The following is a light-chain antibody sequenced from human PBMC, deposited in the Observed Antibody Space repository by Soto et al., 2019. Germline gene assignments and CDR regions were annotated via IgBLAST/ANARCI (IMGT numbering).Light chain of an antibody. CDR1: SNDIGVYNF. J-gene: IGLJ1*01. CDR2: EVV. CDR3: KSYAGSNTYV. Sequence: QSALTQPRSASGSPGQSVTISCTGTSNDIGVYNFVSWYQHHPGKAPRLIIYEVVQRPSGVPDRFSGSKSGNTASLTISGLQAADEADYFCKSYAGSNTYVFGTGTKLTVL. V-gene: IGLV2-11*01.